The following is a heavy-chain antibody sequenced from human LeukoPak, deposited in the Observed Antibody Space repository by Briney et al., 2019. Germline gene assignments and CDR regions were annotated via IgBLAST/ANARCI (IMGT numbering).Heavy chain of an antibody. J-gene: IGHJ4*02. CDR3: ARDYGSGRFDY. Sequence: GASVKVSCKASGYTFTAYSINWVRQAPGQGLEWMGWISAYNGNTKYAQKLQGRVTMTTDTSTSTAYMELRSLRSEDTAVYYCARDYGSGRFDYWGQGTLVTVSS. V-gene: IGHV1-18*01. CDR2: ISAYNGNT. CDR1: GYTFTAYS. D-gene: IGHD3-10*01.